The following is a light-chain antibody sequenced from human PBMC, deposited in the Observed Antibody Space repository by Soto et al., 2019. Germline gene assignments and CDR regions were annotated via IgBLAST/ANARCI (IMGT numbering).Light chain of an antibody. CDR1: SSDNGTYNL. J-gene: IGLJ1*01. V-gene: IGLV2-23*02. CDR2: EVN. CDR3: CSYAGSSTLYV. Sequence: SVLTQPASVSGSPGQSITISCTGTSSDNGTYNLVSWYQQHPGKAPKLMIYEVNKRPSGVSDRLSGSKSGNTASLTISGLQAEDEADYYCCSYAGSSTLYVFGTGTKVTVL.